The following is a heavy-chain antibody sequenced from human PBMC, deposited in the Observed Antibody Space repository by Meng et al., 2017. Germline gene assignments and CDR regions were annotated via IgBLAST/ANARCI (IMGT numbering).Heavy chain of an antibody. V-gene: IGHV3-7*01. J-gene: IGHJ4*02. D-gene: IGHD3-22*01. CDR3: ARDRYHYDSSGLFDY. Sequence: GESLKISCAASGFTFSSYWMSWVRQAPGKVLEWVANIKQDGSEKYYVDSVKGRFTISRDNAKNSLYLQMNSLRAENTAVYYCARDRYHYDSSGLFDYWGQGTLVTVSS. CDR2: IKQDGSEK. CDR1: GFTFSSYW.